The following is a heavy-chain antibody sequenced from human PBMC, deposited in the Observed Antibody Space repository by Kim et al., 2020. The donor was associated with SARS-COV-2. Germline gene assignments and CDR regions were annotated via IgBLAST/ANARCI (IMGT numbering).Heavy chain of an antibody. CDR2: IIPIFGTA. J-gene: IGHJ1*01. V-gene: IGHV1-69*13. D-gene: IGHD6-19*01. CDR1: GGTFSSYA. CDR3: AIGGVYSSGWYSYFQH. Sequence: SVKVSCKASGGTFSSYAISWVRQAPGQGLEWMGGIIPIFGTANYAQKFQGRVTITADESTSTAYMELSSLRSEDTAVYYCAIGGVYSSGWYSYFQHWGQGTLVTVSS.